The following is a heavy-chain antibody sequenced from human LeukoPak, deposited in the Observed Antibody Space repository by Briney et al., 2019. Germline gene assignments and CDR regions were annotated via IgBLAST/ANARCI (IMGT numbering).Heavy chain of an antibody. CDR3: ARPQLGGTTRSHGLDV. D-gene: IGHD2-2*01. CDR1: GFTFSNSW. V-gene: IGHV3-74*01. J-gene: IGHJ6*02. CDR2: INTDGTST. Sequence: GGSLRLSCAASGFTFSNSWMQWVRQVPGKGLVWVSRINTDGTSTSYADSVRGRFIISRDNAKNTLYLQMNSLRAEDTAVYYCARPQLGGTTRSHGLDVWGQGTTVTVSS.